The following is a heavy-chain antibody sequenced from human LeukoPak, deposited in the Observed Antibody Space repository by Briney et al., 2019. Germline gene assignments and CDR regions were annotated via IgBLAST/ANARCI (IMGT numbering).Heavy chain of an antibody. Sequence: NPSETLSLTCTVSGGSISSYYWSWIRQPPGKGLEWIGYIYYSGSTNYNPSLKSRVTISVDTSKNQFSLKLSSVTAADTGVYYCARADYYDRSALGYYFDYWGQGTLVTVSS. D-gene: IGHD3-22*01. CDR1: GGSISSYY. V-gene: IGHV4-59*01. CDR3: ARADYYDRSALGYYFDY. J-gene: IGHJ4*02. CDR2: IYYSGST.